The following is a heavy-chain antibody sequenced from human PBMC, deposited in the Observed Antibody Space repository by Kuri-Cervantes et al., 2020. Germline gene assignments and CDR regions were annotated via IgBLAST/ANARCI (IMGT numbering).Heavy chain of an antibody. D-gene: IGHD3-9*01. Sequence: GSLRLSCTVSGGSISSSSYYWGWIRQPPGKGLEWIGSIYYSGSTYYNPSLKSRVTISVDTSKNQFSLQLNSVTPEDTAVYYCARELRYFDWLSNYYYYGMDVWGQGTTVTVSS. J-gene: IGHJ6*02. CDR2: IYYSGST. CDR1: GGSISSSSYY. V-gene: IGHV4-39*02. CDR3: ARELRYFDWLSNYYYYGMDV.